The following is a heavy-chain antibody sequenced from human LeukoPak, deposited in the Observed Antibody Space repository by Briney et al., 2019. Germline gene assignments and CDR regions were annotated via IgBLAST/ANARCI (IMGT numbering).Heavy chain of an antibody. CDR2: INPSGGST. CDR3: ARDPRASYESSDYYYPGDY. Sequence: ASVKVSCKTSGYTFTSYYIHWVRQAPGQGLEWMAIINPSGGSTSYARKFQGRVTMTRDTSTSTVYMELSSLRSEDTAVYYCARDPRASYESSDYYYPGDYWGQGTLVTVSS. J-gene: IGHJ4*02. CDR1: GYTFTSYY. V-gene: IGHV1-46*01. D-gene: IGHD3-22*01.